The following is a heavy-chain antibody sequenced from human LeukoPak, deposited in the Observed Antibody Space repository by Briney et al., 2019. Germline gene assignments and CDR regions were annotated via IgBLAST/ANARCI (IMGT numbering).Heavy chain of an antibody. CDR2: IIPIFGTA. Sequence: SVKVSCKASGGTFSSYAISWVRQAPGQGLEWMVGIIPIFGTANYAQKFQGRVTITTDESTSTAYMELSSLRSEDTAVYYCAVLWELQGGFDYWGQGTLVTVSS. D-gene: IGHD1-26*01. J-gene: IGHJ4*02. V-gene: IGHV1-69*05. CDR1: GGTFSSYA. CDR3: AVLWELQGGFDY.